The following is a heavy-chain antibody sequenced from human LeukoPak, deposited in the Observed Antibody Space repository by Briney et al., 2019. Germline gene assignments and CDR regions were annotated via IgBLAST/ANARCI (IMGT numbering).Heavy chain of an antibody. V-gene: IGHV4-59*01. D-gene: IGHD1-26*01. Sequence: PSETLSLTCTVSGGSISSYYWSCIREPPGKGLEWSGYIYYSGSTNYTPSLKSRVTISVDTSNNQFSLKLSSVTAADTAVYYCARVAYCDYGMDVWGQGTTVTVSS. CDR1: GGSISSYY. CDR2: IYYSGST. CDR3: ARVAYCDYGMDV. J-gene: IGHJ6*02.